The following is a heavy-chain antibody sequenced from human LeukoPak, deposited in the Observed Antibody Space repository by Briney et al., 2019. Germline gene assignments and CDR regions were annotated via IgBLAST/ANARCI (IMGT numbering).Heavy chain of an antibody. CDR2: INPNTGGT. V-gene: IGHV1-2*02. Sequence: ASVKVSCKASGYTLTGSYMHWVRQAPGQGLEWMGWINPNTGGTNYAQKFQGRVTMTWDTSISTAYMELSSLRSDDTAVYYCASSVGYNKAGYYYLDFWGKGTTVTVSS. CDR3: ASSVGYNKAGYYYLDF. CDR1: GYTLTGSY. J-gene: IGHJ6*03. D-gene: IGHD5-24*01.